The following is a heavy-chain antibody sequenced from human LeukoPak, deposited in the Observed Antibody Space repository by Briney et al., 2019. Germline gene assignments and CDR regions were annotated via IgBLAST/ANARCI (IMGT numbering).Heavy chain of an antibody. CDR1: GYTFTGYY. D-gene: IGHD2/OR15-2a*01. CDR2: FNPNSGGT. J-gene: IGHJ4*02. Sequence: ASVKVSCKASGYTFTGYYMHWVRQAPGQGLEWMGRFNPNSGGTDYAQMFQGRVTMTRDTSINTAYMELSGLRSDDTAVYYCARDASTTRVISASDNWGQETLVTVSS. V-gene: IGHV1-2*02. CDR3: ARDASTTRVISASDN.